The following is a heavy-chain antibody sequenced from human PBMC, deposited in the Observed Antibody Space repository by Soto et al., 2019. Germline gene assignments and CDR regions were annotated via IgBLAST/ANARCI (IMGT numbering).Heavy chain of an antibody. V-gene: IGHV1-69*08. J-gene: IGHJ4*02. CDR3: AREERYCSGGSCYDNRGY. D-gene: IGHD2-15*01. CDR2: IIPILGIA. Sequence: QVQLVQSGAEVKKPGSSVKVSCKASGGTFSSYTISWVRQAPGQGLEWMGRIIPILGIANYAQKFQGRATITADKSTSTAYMELSSLRSEDTAVYYCAREERYCSGGSCYDNRGYWGQGTLVTVSS. CDR1: GGTFSSYT.